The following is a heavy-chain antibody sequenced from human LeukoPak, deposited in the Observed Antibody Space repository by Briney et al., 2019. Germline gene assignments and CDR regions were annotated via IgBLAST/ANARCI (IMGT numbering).Heavy chain of an antibody. CDR1: GFTFSTYW. J-gene: IGHJ4*02. D-gene: IGHD1-26*01. CDR2: IKSDGSST. V-gene: IGHV3-74*01. CDR3: ARPSVSGHAY. Sequence: GGSLRLSCAASGFTFSTYWMDWVRQGPGKGLVWVSRIKSDGSSTIYADSVKGRFTISRDNARNTLCLQMNSLRAEVTAVYYCARPSVSGHAYWGQGTLVTVSS.